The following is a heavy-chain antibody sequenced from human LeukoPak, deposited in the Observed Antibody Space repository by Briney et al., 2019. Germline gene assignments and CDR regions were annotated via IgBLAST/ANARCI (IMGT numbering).Heavy chain of an antibody. V-gene: IGHV3-23*01. D-gene: IGHD1-1*01. Sequence: GGSLRLSCAASGFTFSSYWTSWVRQAPARGPEWVSSMKGGGETFYADSVKGRFTLSRDDSRNTVYLQLNNLRVEDTAIYYCAKANWVSNADAVWWGQGTQVTVSS. CDR3: AKANWVSNADAVW. CDR2: MKGGGET. CDR1: GFTFSSYW. J-gene: IGHJ4*02.